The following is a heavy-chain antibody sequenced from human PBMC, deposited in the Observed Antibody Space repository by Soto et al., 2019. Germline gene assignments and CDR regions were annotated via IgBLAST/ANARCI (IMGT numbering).Heavy chain of an antibody. CDR1: GYTFTSYD. CDR3: ASEKRVATSVGYYYYGMDV. D-gene: IGHD5-12*01. V-gene: IGHV1-8*01. CDR2: MNPNSGNT. J-gene: IGHJ6*02. Sequence: GASVKVSCKASGYTFTSYDINWVRQAPGQGLEYLGWMNPNSGNTGYAQKLQGRVTMTTDTSTSTAYMELRSLRSDDTAVYYCASEKRVATSVGYYYYGMDVWGQGTTVTVSS.